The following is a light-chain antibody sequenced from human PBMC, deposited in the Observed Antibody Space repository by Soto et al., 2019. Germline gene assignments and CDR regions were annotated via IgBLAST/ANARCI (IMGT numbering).Light chain of an antibody. CDR2: DAS. CDR1: QDIGNY. CDR3: QQYDTLPLT. V-gene: IGKV1-33*01. Sequence: DIPMTQSPSSLSASVGDRVTITCQARQDIGNYLNWFQQKPGKAPKLLIYDASNLETGVPSRFSGSRSGTDFTFTISSLQPEDIATYFCQQYDTLPLTCGGGTKVEIK. J-gene: IGKJ4*01.